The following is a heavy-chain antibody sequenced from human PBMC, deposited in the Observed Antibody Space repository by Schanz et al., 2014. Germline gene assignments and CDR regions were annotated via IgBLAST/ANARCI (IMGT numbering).Heavy chain of an antibody. CDR3: AKDLPSSGWPAFDV. D-gene: IGHD6-19*01. J-gene: IGHJ4*02. V-gene: IGHV3-21*04. CDR2: ISSSSSYI. CDR1: GFTFSTYY. Sequence: EVQLLESGGGLVKPGGSLRLSCAASGFTFSTYYMNWVRQAPGKGLEWVSSISSSSSYISYADSVKGRFTISRDLSSNALYLQMNSLRADDSAIYYCAKDLPSSGWPAFDVWGQGTQVTVSS.